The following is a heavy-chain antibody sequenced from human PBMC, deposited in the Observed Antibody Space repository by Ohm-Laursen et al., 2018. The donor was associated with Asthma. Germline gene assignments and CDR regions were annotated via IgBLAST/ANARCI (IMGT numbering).Heavy chain of an antibody. CDR2: IYNGGSA. Sequence: TLSLTWAVSGGSISSSNWWSWVRQPPGKGLEWIGFIYNGGSASCNPSLKSRVTISADTSKNQFSLKLISVTAADTAVYHCAVGPSSHKVDYWGQGTLVTVSS. V-gene: IGHV4-4*02. D-gene: IGHD1-26*01. CDR1: GGSISSSNW. J-gene: IGHJ4*02. CDR3: AVGPSSHKVDY.